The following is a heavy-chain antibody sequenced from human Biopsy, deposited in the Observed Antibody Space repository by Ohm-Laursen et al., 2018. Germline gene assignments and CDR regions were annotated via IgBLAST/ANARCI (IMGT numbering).Heavy chain of an antibody. D-gene: IGHD3-22*01. CDR3: ARPSTFYYDGGGHYDGFDP. CDR2: IYYNGSS. J-gene: IGHJ5*02. Sequence: SDTLSLTCPVSGGSVSSGSHYWSWIRQPPGKGLEWIGFIYYNGSSKYNPSLKSRVTISVDTSKNQFSLKLRSVTAADTAVYYCARPSTFYYDGGGHYDGFDPWGQGTLVTVSS. V-gene: IGHV4-61*01. CDR1: GGSVSSGSHY.